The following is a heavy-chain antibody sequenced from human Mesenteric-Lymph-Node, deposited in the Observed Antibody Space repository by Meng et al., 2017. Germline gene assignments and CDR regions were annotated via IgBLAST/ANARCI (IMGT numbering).Heavy chain of an antibody. D-gene: IGHD2-8*02. Sequence: GESLKISCAASGFTFSSYWMHWVRQAPGKGLVWVSRINSGGSSTSYADSVKGRFTISRDNSKNTLYLQMNSLRAEDTAIFYCVKGDGPISCTGATCYRSFQHWGQGTVVTVSS. CDR3: VKGDGPISCTGATCYRSFQH. V-gene: IGHV3-74*01. CDR2: INSGGSST. J-gene: IGHJ1*01. CDR1: GFTFSSYW.